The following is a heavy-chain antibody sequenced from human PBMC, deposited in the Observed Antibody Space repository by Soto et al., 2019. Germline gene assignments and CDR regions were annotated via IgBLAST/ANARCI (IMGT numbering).Heavy chain of an antibody. Sequence: GASVKVSCKASGYTFTSYAMHWVRQAPGQRLEWMGIINPSGGSTSYAQKFQGRVTMTRDTSTSTVYMELSSLRSEDTAVYYCARDRTDTAMVTPMYYYYGMDVWGQGTTVTVSS. D-gene: IGHD5-18*01. CDR3: ARDRTDTAMVTPMYYYYGMDV. CDR1: GYTFTSYA. CDR2: INPSGGST. J-gene: IGHJ6*02. V-gene: IGHV1-46*01.